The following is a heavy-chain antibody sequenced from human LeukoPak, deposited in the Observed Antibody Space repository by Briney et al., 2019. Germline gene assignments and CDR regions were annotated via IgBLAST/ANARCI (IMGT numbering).Heavy chain of an antibody. CDR2: ISGSGGST. CDR1: GFTFSSYG. V-gene: IGHV3-23*01. Sequence: GGSLRLSCAASGFTFSSYGMSWVRQAPGKGLEWVSAISGSGGSTYYADSVKGRFTISRDNSKNTLYLQMNSLRAEDTAVYYCAKDQNYYGSGSPGYWGQGTLVTVSS. CDR3: AKDQNYYGSGSPGY. D-gene: IGHD3-10*01. J-gene: IGHJ4*02.